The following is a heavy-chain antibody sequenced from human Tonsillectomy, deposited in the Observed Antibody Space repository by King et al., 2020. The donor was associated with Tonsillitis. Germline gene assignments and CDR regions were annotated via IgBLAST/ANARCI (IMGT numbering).Heavy chain of an antibody. CDR3: ARAASGGWEAYGSGSYYNTEYYFYY. D-gene: IGHD3-10*01. Sequence: VQLQESGPGLVKPSETLSLTCTVSGGSISSYYWSWIRQPPGKGLEWIGYIYYSGSTNYNPSLKSRVTISVDTSKNQFSLKLSSVTAAETAVYYCARAASGGWEAYGSGSYYNTEYYFYYWGQGTLVTVSS. J-gene: IGHJ4*02. V-gene: IGHV4-59*01. CDR1: GGSISSYY. CDR2: IYYSGST.